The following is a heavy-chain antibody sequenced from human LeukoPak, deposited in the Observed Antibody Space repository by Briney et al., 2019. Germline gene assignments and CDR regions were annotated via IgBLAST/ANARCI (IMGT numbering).Heavy chain of an antibody. J-gene: IGHJ4*02. CDR3: ARLVGSREHFFDY. V-gene: IGHV4-59*08. Sequence: SETLSLTCTVSGGSISSYYWSWIRQPPGKGLEWIGYTYYSGSTNYNPSLKRRVTISVDTSKNQFSLKLSSVTAADTAVYYCARLVGSREHFFDYWGQGTLVTVSS. D-gene: IGHD2-15*01. CDR2: TYYSGST. CDR1: GGSISSYY.